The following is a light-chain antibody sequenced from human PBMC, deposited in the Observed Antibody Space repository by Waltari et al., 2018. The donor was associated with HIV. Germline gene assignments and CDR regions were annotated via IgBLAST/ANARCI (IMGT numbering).Light chain of an antibody. V-gene: IGKV3-11*01. CDR2: DAS. J-gene: IGKJ5*01. CDR3: QCRSNWPL. CDR1: QSITSY. Sequence: EIVLTQSTATLSLSPGEGATLPCRASQSITSYLAWYQQKPGQPPRLLIFDASNSSIGIPGRFRGSGSGTDFNLTISTLQPEDFAVYYCQCRSNWPLFGQGTRLEI.